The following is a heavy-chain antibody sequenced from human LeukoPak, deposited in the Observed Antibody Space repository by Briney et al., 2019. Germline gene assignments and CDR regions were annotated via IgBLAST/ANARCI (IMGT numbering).Heavy chain of an antibody. CDR1: GFTFSTYW. V-gene: IGHV3-74*01. CDR3: ARPTGGLAGTWALDI. Sequence: GGSLRLSCAASGFTFSTYWMHWVRQAPGKGLVWVSRISGDGSATTYADSMKGRFTVSRDNAKNTLYLQLSSLRAEDTAIYYFARPTGGLAGTWALDIWAKGTRLTVS. J-gene: IGHJ3*02. D-gene: IGHD4-17*01. CDR2: ISGDGSAT.